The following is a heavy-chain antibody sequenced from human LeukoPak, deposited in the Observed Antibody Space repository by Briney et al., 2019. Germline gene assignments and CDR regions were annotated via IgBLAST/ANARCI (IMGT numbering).Heavy chain of an antibody. J-gene: IGHJ5*02. V-gene: IGHV4-59*01. Sequence: SETLSLTCTVSGGSISSYYWSWIRQSPGKGLECIGYIHYTWSTNYNPSLKSRVPISVETSKHQFSLKLKSVPAADTAVYYCARGGYYGSGNDFRFDPWGQGTLVSVSS. CDR1: GGSISSYY. CDR2: IHYTWST. D-gene: IGHD3-10*01. CDR3: ARGGYYGSGNDFRFDP.